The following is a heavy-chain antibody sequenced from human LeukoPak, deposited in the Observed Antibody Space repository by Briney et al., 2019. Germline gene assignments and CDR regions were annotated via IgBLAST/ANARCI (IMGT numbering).Heavy chain of an antibody. CDR3: ARTRAIAARPFDY. Sequence: PGGSLRLSCAASGFTFDDYGMSWVRQAPGKGLEWVSGINWNGGSTGYADSVKGRFTISRDNAKNTLYLQMNSLRAEDTAVYYCARTRAIAARPFDYWGQGTLVTVSS. V-gene: IGHV3-20*04. J-gene: IGHJ4*02. D-gene: IGHD6-6*01. CDR1: GFTFDDYG. CDR2: INWNGGST.